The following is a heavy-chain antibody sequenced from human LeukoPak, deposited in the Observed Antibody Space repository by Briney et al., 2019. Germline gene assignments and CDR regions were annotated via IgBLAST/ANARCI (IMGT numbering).Heavy chain of an antibody. D-gene: IGHD3-10*01. Sequence: GASVKVSCTASGGTFSSYAISWVSQAPGHGLEWMGRIIPIFGTANYAQKFQGRVTITTDESTSTADLELSSLRSEDTAVYYCARDLNPYYYGSGDFDYWGQGTLVTVSS. CDR1: GGTFSSYA. V-gene: IGHV1-69*05. CDR2: IIPIFGTA. CDR3: ARDLNPYYYGSGDFDY. J-gene: IGHJ4*02.